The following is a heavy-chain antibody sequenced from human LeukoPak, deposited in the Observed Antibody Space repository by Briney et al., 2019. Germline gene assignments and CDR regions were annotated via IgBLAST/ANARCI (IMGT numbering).Heavy chain of an antibody. J-gene: IGHJ4*02. CDR2: IESDGSTT. CDR1: VFTFSGYR. V-gene: IGHV3-74*01. Sequence: GGSLRLSCAASVFTFSGYRMHWVRQAPGKGLVWVSCIESDGSTTRYADSVKGRFTISRDNAKNTLYLQLNSLRVEDTAVYYCTRDTDGLHYWDQGTLVTVSS. D-gene: IGHD2-8*02. CDR3: TRDTDGLHY.